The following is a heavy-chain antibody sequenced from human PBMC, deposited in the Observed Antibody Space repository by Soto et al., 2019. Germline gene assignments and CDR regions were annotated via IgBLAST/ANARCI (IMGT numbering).Heavy chain of an antibody. CDR3: ARRPLGELSPSPYDY. V-gene: IGHV3-21*01. CDR1: GFNFSSYR. CDR2: ISSSSSYI. Sequence: PGGSLRLSCAASGFNFSSYRMNWVRQPPGKGLGWCSSISSSSSYIYYADSVKGRCTISRDNAKNSLYLQMNSLRAEDTAVYYCARRPLGELSPSPYDYWGHVTLITVSS. J-gene: IGHJ4*01. D-gene: IGHD3-16*02.